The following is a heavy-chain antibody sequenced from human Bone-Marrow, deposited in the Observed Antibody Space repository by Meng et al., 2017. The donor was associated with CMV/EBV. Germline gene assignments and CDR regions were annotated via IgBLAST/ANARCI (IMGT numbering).Heavy chain of an antibody. CDR1: GFTFSSYG. V-gene: IGHV3-30*02. CDR3: AKDTRPHSSGWYYFDY. D-gene: IGHD6-19*01. Sequence: GGSLRLSCAASGFTFSSYGMHWVRQAPGKGLEWVAFIRYDGSNKYYADSVKGRFTISRDNSKNTLYLQMNSLRAEDTAVYYCAKDTRPHSSGWYYFDYWGQGTRVTVSS. J-gene: IGHJ4*02. CDR2: IRYDGSNK.